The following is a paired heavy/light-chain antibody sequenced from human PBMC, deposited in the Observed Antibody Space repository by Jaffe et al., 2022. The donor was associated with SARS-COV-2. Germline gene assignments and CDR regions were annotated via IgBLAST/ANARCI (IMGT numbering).Light chain of an antibody. CDR1: QGISSY. CDR2: AAS. CDR3: QQLNSYPGFT. Sequence: DIQLTQSPSFLSASVGDRVTITCRASQGISSYLAWYQQKPGKAPKLLIYAASTLQSGVPSRFSGSGSGTEFTLTISSLQPEDFATYYCQQLNSYPGFTFGPGTKVDIK. J-gene: IGKJ3*01. V-gene: IGKV1-9*01.
Heavy chain of an antibody. J-gene: IGHJ6*02. CDR2: ISYDGSNK. D-gene: IGHD5-18*01. CDR3: ARDHIRVKTNTAMVTGSDGMDV. V-gene: IGHV3-30-3*01. Sequence: QVQLVESGGGVVQPGRSLRLSCAASGFTFSSYAMHWVRQAPGKGLEWVAVISYDGSNKYYADSVKGRFTISRDNSKNTLYLQMNSLRAEDTAVYYCARDHIRVKTNTAMVTGSDGMDVWGQGTTVTVSS. CDR1: GFTFSSYA.